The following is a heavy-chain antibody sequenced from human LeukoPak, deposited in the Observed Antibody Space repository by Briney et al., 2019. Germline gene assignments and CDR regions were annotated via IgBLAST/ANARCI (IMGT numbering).Heavy chain of an antibody. V-gene: IGHV3-30-3*01. J-gene: IGHJ6*02. CDR1: GFTFSSYA. Sequence: QAGGSLRLSCAASGFTFSSYAIHWVRQAPGKGLEWVAVISYDGSNKYYADSVKGRFTISRDNSKNTLYLQMNSLRAEDTAVYYCARDLAPYYYGMDVWGQGTTVTVSS. CDR3: ARDLAPYYYGMDV. CDR2: ISYDGSNK.